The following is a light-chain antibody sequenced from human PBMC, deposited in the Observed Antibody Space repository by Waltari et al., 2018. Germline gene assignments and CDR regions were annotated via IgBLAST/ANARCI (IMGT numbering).Light chain of an antibody. CDR3: QQYEGYST. J-gene: IGKJ2*01. Sequence: DIQMTQSPSTLSASVGDRVTITCRASQSVHSWLAWHQQKPGKAPKLLIYKASMLKSGVPSRFSGSGSGTEFTLTISSLQPDDFATYYCQQYEGYSTFGQGTKLEIK. V-gene: IGKV1-5*03. CDR1: QSVHSW. CDR2: KAS.